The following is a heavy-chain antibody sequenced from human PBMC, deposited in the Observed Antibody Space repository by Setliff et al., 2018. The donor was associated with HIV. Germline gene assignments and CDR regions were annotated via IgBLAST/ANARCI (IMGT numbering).Heavy chain of an antibody. V-gene: IGHV5-51*01. Sequence: GESLKISCKASGYSFTNYWVGWVRQMPGNGLEWVGLIWPDDSDTIYSPSFQGQVTLSADKSITTVYLRWSSLKASDTAIYYCARHFSVAGDAFDVWGQGTMVTVSS. J-gene: IGHJ3*01. D-gene: IGHD6-19*01. CDR3: ARHFSVAGDAFDV. CDR2: IWPDDSDT. CDR1: GYSFTNYW.